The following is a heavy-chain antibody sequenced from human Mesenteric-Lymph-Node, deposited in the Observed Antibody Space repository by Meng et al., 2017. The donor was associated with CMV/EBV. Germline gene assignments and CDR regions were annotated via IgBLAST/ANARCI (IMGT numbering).Heavy chain of an antibody. CDR2: IYSGGNST. D-gene: IGHD3-3*01. CDR3: AREQLRFLDY. CDR1: GSTFSSYA. V-gene: IGHV3-23*03. Sequence: GESLKISCEASGSTFSSYAMSWVRQAPGKGLEWVSLIYSGGNSTYYSDSVKGRFTISRDNSKNTLSVQMNSLRPEDTAVYYCAREQLRFLDYWGQGSLVTVSS. J-gene: IGHJ4*02.